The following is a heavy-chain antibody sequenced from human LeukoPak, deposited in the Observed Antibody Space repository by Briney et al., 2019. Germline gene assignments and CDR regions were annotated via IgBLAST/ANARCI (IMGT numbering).Heavy chain of an antibody. Sequence: SETLSLTCTVSGGSISSYYWSWIRQPPGKGLEWIGHTYYTGRTNYNPSLKSRVTMSVDTSKDQFSLKLTSVTAADTAVYFCARVKALRIRGSLISDNFDYWGQGTLVSVSS. CDR3: ARVKALRIRGSLISDNFDY. D-gene: IGHD3-10*01. V-gene: IGHV4-59*01. CDR1: GGSISSYY. CDR2: TYYTGRT. J-gene: IGHJ4*02.